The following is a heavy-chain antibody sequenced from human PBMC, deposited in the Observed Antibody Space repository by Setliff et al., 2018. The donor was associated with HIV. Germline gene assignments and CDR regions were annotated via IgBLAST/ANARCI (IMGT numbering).Heavy chain of an antibody. V-gene: IGHV4-39*07. J-gene: IGHJ4*02. CDR3: ARGTAPRRGTNYGGNYPLDY. CDR1: GGSISSSSYY. CDR2: IYHSGST. Sequence: SEALSLTCTVSGGSISSSSYYWGWVRQPPGKGLEWLGSIYHSGSTYYNPSLESRVTISIDTSNPQFSLKLSSVTPADTAVYFCARGTAPRRGTNYGGNYPLDYWGQGTLVTVSS. D-gene: IGHD4-17*01.